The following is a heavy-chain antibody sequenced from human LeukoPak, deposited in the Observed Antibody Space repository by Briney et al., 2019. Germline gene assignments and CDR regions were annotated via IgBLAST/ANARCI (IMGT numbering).Heavy chain of an antibody. J-gene: IGHJ4*02. CDR3: ARGYYDFWSGYYPPPDY. Sequence: GASVKVSCKASGGTFSSYAISWVRQAPGQGLEWMGRIIPILGIANYAQKLQGRVTMTTDTSTSTAYMELRSLRSDDTAVYYCARGYYDFWSGYYPPPDYWGQGTLVTVSS. CDR2: IIPILGIA. CDR1: GGTFSSYA. D-gene: IGHD3-3*01. V-gene: IGHV1-69*04.